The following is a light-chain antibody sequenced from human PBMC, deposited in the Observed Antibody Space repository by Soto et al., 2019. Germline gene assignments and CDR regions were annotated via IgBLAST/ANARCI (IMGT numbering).Light chain of an antibody. V-gene: IGLV1-40*01. J-gene: IGLJ2*01. Sequence: QSVLTQPPSVSGAPGQRVTISCTGSRSNIGAGYDVHWYQQLPGTTPKLLIHGNINRPAGVPDRFSGSKSGTSASLAITGLHAEDEADYYCQSYDSSLSGSVFGGGTKLTVL. CDR2: GNI. CDR3: QSYDSSLSGSV. CDR1: RSNIGAGYD.